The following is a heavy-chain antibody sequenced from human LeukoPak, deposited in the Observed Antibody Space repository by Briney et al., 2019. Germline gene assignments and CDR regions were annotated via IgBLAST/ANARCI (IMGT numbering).Heavy chain of an antibody. D-gene: IGHD5-12*01. J-gene: IGHJ4*02. CDR3: AALSGYSGYDWFSHFDY. CDR2: INHSART. V-gene: IGHV4-34*01. Sequence: SETLSLTCAVSGGSFIGYYWSWIRQPPGKGLEWIGEINHSARTNYNPSLKSRVTISIDTSKNQISLNLTSVTAADTAVYYCAALSGYSGYDWFSHFDYWGQGTLVTVSS. CDR1: GGSFIGYY.